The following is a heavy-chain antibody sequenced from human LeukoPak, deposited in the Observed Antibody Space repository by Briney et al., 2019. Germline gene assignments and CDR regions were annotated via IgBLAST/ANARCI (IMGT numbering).Heavy chain of an antibody. V-gene: IGHV4-59*05. CDR1: GGSISSYY. CDR3: AASQDYYDSSGYYFGKTGHDAFDI. CDR2: IYYSGST. Sequence: SETLSLTCTVSGGSISSYYWSWIRQPPGKGLEWIGSIYYSGSTYYNPSLKSRVTISVDTSKNQFSLKLSSVTAADTAVYYCAASQDYYDSSGYYFGKTGHDAFDIWGQGTMVTVSS. J-gene: IGHJ3*02. D-gene: IGHD3-22*01.